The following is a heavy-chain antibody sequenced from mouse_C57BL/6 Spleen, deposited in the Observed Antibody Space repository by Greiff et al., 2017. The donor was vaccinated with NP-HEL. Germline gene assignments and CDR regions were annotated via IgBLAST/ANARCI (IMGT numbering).Heavy chain of an antibody. CDR3: ARPGFYYDSSFDY. J-gene: IGHJ2*01. CDR2: ISSGSSTI. V-gene: IGHV5-17*01. CDR1: GFTFSDYG. Sequence: EVQLVESGGGLVKPGGSLKLSCAASGFTFSDYGMHWVRQAPEKGLEWVAYISSGSSTIYYADTVKGRFTISRDNAKNTLFLQMTSLRSEDTAMYYCARPGFYYDSSFDYWGQGTTLTVSS. D-gene: IGHD1-1*01.